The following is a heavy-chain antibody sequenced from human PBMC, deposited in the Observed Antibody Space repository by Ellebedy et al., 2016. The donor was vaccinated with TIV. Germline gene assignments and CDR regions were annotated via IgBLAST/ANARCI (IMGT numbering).Heavy chain of an antibody. J-gene: IGHJ6*02. D-gene: IGHD3-9*01. CDR3: ARGHFDWSPLDI. CDR2: INSDGTST. CDR1: GFTLSLYW. Sequence: PGGSLRLSCAASGFTLSLYWMHWVRQSPGKGLVWVSRINSDGTSTNYAGSVKGRFTISRDNAKNTLYLQMHSLRVEDTAVYYCARGHFDWSPLDIWGQGTTVTVSS. V-gene: IGHV3-74*01.